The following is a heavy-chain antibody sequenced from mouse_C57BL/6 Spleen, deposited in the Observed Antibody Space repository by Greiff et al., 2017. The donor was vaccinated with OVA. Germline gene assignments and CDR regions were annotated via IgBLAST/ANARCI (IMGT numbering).Heavy chain of an antibody. D-gene: IGHD2-1*01. J-gene: IGHJ4*01. Sequence: VQVVESGAELVKPGASVKISCKASGYAFSSYWMNWVKQRPGKGLEWIGQIYPGDGDTNYNGKFKGKATLTADKSSSTAYMQLSSLTSEDSAVYFCARSGLHAMDYWGQGTSVTVSS. CDR2: IYPGDGDT. CDR3: ARSGLHAMDY. CDR1: GYAFSSYW. V-gene: IGHV1-80*01.